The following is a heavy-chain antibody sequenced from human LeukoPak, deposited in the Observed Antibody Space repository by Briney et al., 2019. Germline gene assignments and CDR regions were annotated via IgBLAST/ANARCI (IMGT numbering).Heavy chain of an antibody. CDR2: IYPGDSDT. CDR1: GYTFTSYW. CDR3: ARAGFSSYGMDV. V-gene: IGHV5-51*01. J-gene: IGHJ6*02. D-gene: IGHD6-13*01. Sequence: ASVKVSCKASGYTFTSYWIVWVRQMPGKGLEWMGIIYPGDSDTRYSPSFQGQVTISVDKSISTAYLQWSSLKASDTAMYYCARAGFSSYGMDVWGQGTTVTVSS.